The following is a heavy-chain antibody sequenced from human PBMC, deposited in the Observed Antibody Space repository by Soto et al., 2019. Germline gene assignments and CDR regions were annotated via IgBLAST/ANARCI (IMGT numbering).Heavy chain of an antibody. V-gene: IGHV4-4*07. CDR2: IYTSGST. Sequence: PXATLSLTCTVSGGSISSYYWSWIRQPSGKGLEWIGRIYTSGSTNYNPSLKSRVTMSVDTSKNQFSLKLSSVNAADTAVYYCAQGITMVRGVITNPECFQHWGQGTLVTVS. D-gene: IGHD3-10*01. CDR1: GGSISSYY. J-gene: IGHJ1*01. CDR3: AQGITMVRGVITNPECFQH.